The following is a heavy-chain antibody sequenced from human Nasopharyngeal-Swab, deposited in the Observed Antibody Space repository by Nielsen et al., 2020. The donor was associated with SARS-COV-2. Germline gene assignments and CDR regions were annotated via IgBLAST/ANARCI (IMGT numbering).Heavy chain of an antibody. Sequence: GESLKISCVASGFTFSSHAMSWVRQAPGKGLEWVSGLIENGVDTYYAESVKGRFTVSRDNSRNTLYLQMNSLRAEDTAVYYCAKGTGMTYRAIDYWGQGTLVTASS. CDR2: LIENGVDT. D-gene: IGHD1-14*01. CDR3: AKGTGMTYRAIDY. CDR1: GFTFSSHA. V-gene: IGHV3-23*01. J-gene: IGHJ4*02.